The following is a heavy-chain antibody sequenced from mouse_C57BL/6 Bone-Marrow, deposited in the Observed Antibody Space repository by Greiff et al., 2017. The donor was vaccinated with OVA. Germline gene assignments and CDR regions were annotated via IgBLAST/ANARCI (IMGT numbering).Heavy chain of an antibody. Sequence: EVMLVESGGGLVKPGGSLKLSCAASGFTFSDYGMHWVRQAPEKGLEWVAYISSGSSTIYYADTVKGRFTISRDNAKNTLFLQMTSLRSEDTAMYYCARKTYYGSSSWFAYWGQGTLVTVSA. J-gene: IGHJ3*01. V-gene: IGHV5-17*01. CDR1: GFTFSDYG. D-gene: IGHD1-1*01. CDR2: ISSGSSTI. CDR3: ARKTYYGSSSWFAY.